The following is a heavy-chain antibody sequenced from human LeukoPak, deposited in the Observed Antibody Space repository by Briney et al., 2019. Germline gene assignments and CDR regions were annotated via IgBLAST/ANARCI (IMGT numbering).Heavy chain of an antibody. CDR1: GFTFNYYA. Sequence: GGSLRLSCAASGFTFNYYAMSWVRQAPGKGLEWVSTISDSGDSTYYADSVRGRFTISRDNSKNTLYLQMNSLRPEDTALYYCVKEGRYCSSSSCYDYWGQGTRVTASS. CDR2: ISDSGDST. V-gene: IGHV3-23*01. D-gene: IGHD2-2*01. J-gene: IGHJ4*02. CDR3: VKEGRYCSSSSCYDY.